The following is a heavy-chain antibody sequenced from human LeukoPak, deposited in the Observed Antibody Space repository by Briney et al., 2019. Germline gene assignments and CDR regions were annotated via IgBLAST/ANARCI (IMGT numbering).Heavy chain of an antibody. V-gene: IGHV3-11*05. D-gene: IGHD2-21*01. CDR3: ARDSGGDYFDY. CDR2: ISSSSSYT. J-gene: IGHJ4*02. CDR1: GFTFSDYY. Sequence: GGSLRLSCAASGFTFSDYYMSWIRQAPGKGLEWVSYISSSSSYTNYADSVKGRFTISRDNAKNSLYLQMNSLRAEDTAVYYCARDSGGDYFDYWGQGTPVTVSS.